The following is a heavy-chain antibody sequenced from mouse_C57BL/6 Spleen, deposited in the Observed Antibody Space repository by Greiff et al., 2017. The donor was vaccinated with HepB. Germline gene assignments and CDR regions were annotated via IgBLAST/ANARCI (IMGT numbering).Heavy chain of an antibody. CDR3: AREGSVITTVVAPYAMDY. D-gene: IGHD1-1*01. J-gene: IGHJ4*01. Sequence: QVQLQQSGPELVKPGASVKISCKASGYAFSSSWMNWVKQRPGKGLEWIGRIYPGDGDTNYNGKFKGKATLTADKSSSTAYMQLSSLTSEDSAVYFCAREGSVITTVVAPYAMDYWGQGTSVTVSS. CDR2: IYPGDGDT. CDR1: GYAFSSSW. V-gene: IGHV1-82*01.